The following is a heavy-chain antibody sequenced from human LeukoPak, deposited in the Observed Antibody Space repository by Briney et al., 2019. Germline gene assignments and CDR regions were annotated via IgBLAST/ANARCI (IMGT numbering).Heavy chain of an antibody. CDR1: GFTFSSYN. CDR2: IGSATNYI. D-gene: IGHD6-19*01. J-gene: IGHJ4*02. Sequence: GGSLRLSCAASGFTFSSYNMNWVRQAPGKGLEWVSSIGSATNYIYHADSVKGRFTISRDNAKNSLYLQMNSLRAEDTAVYYCARCPSSGRLIDYWGQGTLVTDSS. V-gene: IGHV3-21*01. CDR3: ARCPSSGRLIDY.